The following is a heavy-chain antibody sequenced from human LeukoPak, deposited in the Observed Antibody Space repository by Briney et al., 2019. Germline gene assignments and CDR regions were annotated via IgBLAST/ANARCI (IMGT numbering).Heavy chain of an antibody. Sequence: GGSLRLSCAASGFTFSSYSMNWVRQAPGKGLEWVSSISSSSSYIYYADSVKGRFTISRDNAKNSLYLQMNSLRAEDTVVYYCAKDRNSARPTIFDYWGQGTRVTVSS. V-gene: IGHV3-21*04. D-gene: IGHD5-12*01. CDR3: AKDRNSARPTIFDY. J-gene: IGHJ4*02. CDR1: GFTFSSYS. CDR2: ISSSSSYI.